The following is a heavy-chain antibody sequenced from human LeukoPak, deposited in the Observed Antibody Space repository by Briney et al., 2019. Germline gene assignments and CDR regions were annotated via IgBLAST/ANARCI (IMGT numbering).Heavy chain of an antibody. J-gene: IGHJ4*02. V-gene: IGHV1-18*01. CDR3: ARDPPLGAARHGYDY. D-gene: IGHD6-6*01. Sequence: ASVKVSCKASGYTFTSYGISWVRQAPGQGLEWMGWISAYNGNANDAQKLQGRVTMTTDTSTSTAYMELSRLRSDDTAVYYCARDPPLGAARHGYDYWGQGTLVTVSS. CDR2: ISAYNGNA. CDR1: GYTFTSYG.